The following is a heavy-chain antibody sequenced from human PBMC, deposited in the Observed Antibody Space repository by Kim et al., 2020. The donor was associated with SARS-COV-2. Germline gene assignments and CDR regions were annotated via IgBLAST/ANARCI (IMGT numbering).Heavy chain of an antibody. V-gene: IGHV3-7*05. CDR1: GFSIGSEW. CDR3: AREPSAESS. J-gene: IGHJ4*02. CDR2: INRDGSVR. Sequence: GGSLRLSCAASGFSIGSEWMSWVRQAPGKGPEWVANINRDGSVRNYGESVRGRFSIPRDDAENSLYLQMNSLRAEDTAVYYCAREPSAESSWGQGTLVIVSS.